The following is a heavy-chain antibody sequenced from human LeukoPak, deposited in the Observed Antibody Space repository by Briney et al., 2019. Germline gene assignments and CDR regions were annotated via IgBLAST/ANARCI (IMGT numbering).Heavy chain of an antibody. CDR2: INHSGST. V-gene: IGHV4-34*01. CDR1: GGSFSGYY. J-gene: IGHJ4*02. Sequence: PSETLSLTCAVYGGSFSGYYWSWIRQPPGKGLEWIGEINHSGSTNYNPSLKSRVTISVDTSKNQFSLKLSSVTAADTAVYYCARAPDLYDSSGYFPPEGYWGQGTLVTVSS. D-gene: IGHD3-22*01. CDR3: ARAPDLYDSSGYFPPEGY.